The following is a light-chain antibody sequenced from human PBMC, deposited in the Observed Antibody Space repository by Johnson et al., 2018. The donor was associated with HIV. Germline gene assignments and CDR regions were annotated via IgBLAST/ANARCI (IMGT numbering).Light chain of an antibody. CDR2: ENN. V-gene: IGLV1-51*02. Sequence: QSVLTQPPSVSAAPGQKVTISCSGSSSNIGNNYVSWYQQLPGTAPKLLIYENNKRPSGIPDRFSGSKSGTSATLGITGLQTGDEADYYCGTWDSSLGYVFGTGTKVIVL. CDR3: GTWDSSLGYV. J-gene: IGLJ1*01. CDR1: SSNIGNNY.